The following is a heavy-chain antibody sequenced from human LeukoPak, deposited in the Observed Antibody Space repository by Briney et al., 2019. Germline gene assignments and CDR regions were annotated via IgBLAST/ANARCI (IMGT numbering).Heavy chain of an antibody. D-gene: IGHD3-22*01. CDR3: ASLTYYYDSSGYFILYP. CDR1: GGTFSSYA. CDR2: IIPIFGTA. Sequence: SVKVSCKASGGTFSSYAISWVRQAPGQGLEWMGGIIPIFGTASYAQKFQGRVTITADESTSTAYMELSSLRSEDTAVYYCASLTYYYDSSGYFILYPWGQGTLVTVSS. J-gene: IGHJ5*02. V-gene: IGHV1-69*01.